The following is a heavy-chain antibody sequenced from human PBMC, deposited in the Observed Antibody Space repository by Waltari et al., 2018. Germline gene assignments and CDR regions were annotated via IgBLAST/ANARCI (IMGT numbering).Heavy chain of an antibody. CDR1: GYRFASYW. CDR3: ARHPLVWVASTQNAFDV. CDR2: IVPTHSDT. D-gene: IGHD3-16*01. V-gene: IGHV5-51*03. Sequence: VQLVQSGAEVRKPGESLKISCMGSGYRFASYWIGWVRQMPGKGREWMGIIVPTHSDTRHRPPVHGHVTISADTSNSTAYLQLTSRKASDTAMYYCARHPLVWVASTQNAFDVWGQGTMVTVSS. J-gene: IGHJ3*01.